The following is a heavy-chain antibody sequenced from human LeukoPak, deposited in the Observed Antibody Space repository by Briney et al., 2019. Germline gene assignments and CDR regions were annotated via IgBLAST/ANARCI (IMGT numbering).Heavy chain of an antibody. CDR3: ARVGNYGDSYYYYYYMDV. J-gene: IGHJ6*03. D-gene: IGHD4-17*01. Sequence: ASVKVSCKTSGYTFTSFCVIWVRQAPGQGLEWMGWISAYNGNTNYAQKLQGRVTMTTDTSTSTAYMELRSLRSDDTAVYYCARVGNYGDSYYYYYYMDVWGKGTTVTVSS. V-gene: IGHV1-18*01. CDR2: ISAYNGNT. CDR1: GYTFTSFC.